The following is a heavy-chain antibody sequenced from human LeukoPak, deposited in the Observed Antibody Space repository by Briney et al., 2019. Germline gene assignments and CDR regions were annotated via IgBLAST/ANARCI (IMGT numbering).Heavy chain of an antibody. CDR3: ASRDYFDY. V-gene: IGHV3-23*01. Sequence: GGSLRLSCAASGFTFSSYAMSWVRQAPGKGLEWVSAISGSGGSTYYADSVKGRFTISRDNAKNSLYLQMNSLRDEDTAVYYCASRDYFDYWGQGTLVTVSS. CDR2: ISGSGGST. J-gene: IGHJ4*02. CDR1: GFTFSSYA.